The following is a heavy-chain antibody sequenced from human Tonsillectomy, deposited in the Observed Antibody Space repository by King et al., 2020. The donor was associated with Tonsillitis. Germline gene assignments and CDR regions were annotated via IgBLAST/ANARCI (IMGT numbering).Heavy chain of an antibody. V-gene: IGHV3-30*18. J-gene: IGHJ4*02. Sequence: VQLVESGGGVVQPGRSLRLSCAASGFTFSSYGMHWVRQAPGKGLEWVAVISYDGSNKYYADSVKGRFTISRDNSKNTLYLQMNSLRAEDTAVYYCAKEELTYSSSRDNWGQGTLVTLSS. D-gene: IGHD6-6*01. CDR1: GFTFSSYG. CDR3: AKEELTYSSSRDN. CDR2: ISYDGSNK.